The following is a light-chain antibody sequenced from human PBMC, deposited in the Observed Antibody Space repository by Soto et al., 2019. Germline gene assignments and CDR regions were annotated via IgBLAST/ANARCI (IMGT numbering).Light chain of an antibody. CDR1: RSDVGGYNF. CDR3: SSYAGSNMGV. V-gene: IGLV2-8*01. CDR2: VVT. J-gene: IGLJ1*01. Sequence: QSALTQPPSASGSPGQSVTISCTGTRSDVGGYNFVSWYQQHPGKAPKLLIYVVTQRPSGVPDRFSASKSGNTASLTVSGLQAEDEADYYCSSYAGSNMGVFGTGTKVTVL.